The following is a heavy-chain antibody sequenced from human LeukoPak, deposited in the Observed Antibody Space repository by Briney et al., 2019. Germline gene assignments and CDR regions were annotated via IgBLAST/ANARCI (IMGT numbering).Heavy chain of an antibody. CDR2: VTGFNGKT. Sequence: RASVKVSCKTSGYTFTDYGLTWVRQAPGQGLEWLGWVTGFNGKTTYARRVEDRLILTTNTSTSTGTLDLRGLSADDTAVYYCARVGSSGEFDFWGQGTLVTVSS. V-gene: IGHV1-18*01. J-gene: IGHJ4*02. D-gene: IGHD3-10*01. CDR1: GYTFTDYG. CDR3: ARVGSSGEFDF.